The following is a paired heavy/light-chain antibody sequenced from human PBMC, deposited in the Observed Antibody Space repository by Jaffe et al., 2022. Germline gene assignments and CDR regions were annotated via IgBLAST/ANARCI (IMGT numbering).Heavy chain of an antibody. D-gene: IGHD2-21*02. V-gene: IGHV5-51*03. CDR1: GYTFSNYW. J-gene: IGHJ4*02. CDR2: IYPGDSDT. Sequence: EVQLVQSGAEVKKPGESLKISCKGSGYTFSNYWIGWVRQMPGKGLEWMGIIYPGDSDTRYGPSFQGQVTIAADKSNSTAYLQWNSLKASDTAIYYCIRRLYCGGDCYDYFDYWGQGTRVTVSS. CDR3: IRRLYCGGDCYDYFDY.
Light chain of an antibody. Sequence: QSVLTQPPSVSGAPGQRVTISCTGLTSNMGTTFDAHWYQQLPGTAPKLLIHGNKIRASGVPDRFSGSKSGTSASLTITGLQAEDEGDYYCQSYDSSLSTSIFGGGTKLTVL. CDR2: GNK. CDR3: QSYDSSLSTSI. V-gene: IGLV1-40*01. CDR1: TSNMGTTFD. J-gene: IGLJ2*01.